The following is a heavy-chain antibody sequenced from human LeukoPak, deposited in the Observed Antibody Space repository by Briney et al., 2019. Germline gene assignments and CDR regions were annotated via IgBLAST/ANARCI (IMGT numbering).Heavy chain of an antibody. D-gene: IGHD3-10*01. CDR2: INPNSGGT. V-gene: IGHV1-2*04. CDR3: ARSRVREGDYFDY. Sequence: ASVKVSCKASGYTFTGYYMHWVRQAPGQGLEWMGWINPNSGGTNYAQKFQGWVTMTRDTSISTAYMELSRLRSDDTAVYYCARSRVREGDYFDYWGQGTLVTVSS. CDR1: GYTFTGYY. J-gene: IGHJ4*02.